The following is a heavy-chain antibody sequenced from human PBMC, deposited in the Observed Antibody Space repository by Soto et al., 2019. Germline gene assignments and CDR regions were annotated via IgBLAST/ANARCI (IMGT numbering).Heavy chain of an antibody. Sequence: ASVKVSCKASGGTFSNYAISWVRQAPGQGLEWMGGIIPIFGTANYAQKFQGRVTITADESTSTAYMELSSLRSEDTAVYYCARGDYGETWNWFDPWGQGTLVTVSS. J-gene: IGHJ5*02. CDR3: ARGDYGETWNWFDP. V-gene: IGHV1-69*13. CDR1: GGTFSNYA. CDR2: IIPIFGTA. D-gene: IGHD4-17*01.